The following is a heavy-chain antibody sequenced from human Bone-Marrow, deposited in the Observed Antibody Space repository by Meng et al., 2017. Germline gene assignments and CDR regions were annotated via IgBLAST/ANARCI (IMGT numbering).Heavy chain of an antibody. Sequence: SETLSLTCTVSGYSISGTFYWSWIRQPPGKGLEWIGYIYYSGSTNYNPSLKSRVTISVDTSKNQFSLKLSSVTAADTAVYYCARAKRLGPSMIFDYWGQGTLVTVSS. J-gene: IGHJ4*02. V-gene: IGHV4-61*01. D-gene: IGHD2/OR15-2a*01. CDR1: GYSISGTFY. CDR2: IYYSGST. CDR3: ARAKRLGPSMIFDY.